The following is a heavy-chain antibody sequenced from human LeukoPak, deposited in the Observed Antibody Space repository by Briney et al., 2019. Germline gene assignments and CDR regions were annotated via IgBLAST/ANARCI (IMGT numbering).Heavy chain of an antibody. Sequence: PSETLSLTCAVYGGSFSGYHWIWIRQPPGKGLEWIGYIHYSGSTNYNPSLKSRVTTSVDTSKKQFSLKLRSVTAADTDVYYCARSVSWGLLVRDDAFDIWGQGTMVTVSS. V-gene: IGHV4-59*08. J-gene: IGHJ3*02. CDR2: IHYSGST. D-gene: IGHD2-21*01. CDR3: ARSVSWGLLVRDDAFDI. CDR1: GGSFSGYH.